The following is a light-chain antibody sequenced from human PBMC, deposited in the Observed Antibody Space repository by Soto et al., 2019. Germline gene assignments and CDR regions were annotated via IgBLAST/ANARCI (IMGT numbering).Light chain of an antibody. Sequence: DIQMTQSPSALSESIGDRDTITCRASQSISTYLAWFQQKPGKAPKLLIYKASSLQSGVPSRFSGSGSGTEFTLTISSLQPDHSATYYCQQYDSYTPTFGQGTKVEIK. CDR3: QQYDSYTPT. CDR1: QSISTY. J-gene: IGKJ1*01. V-gene: IGKV1-5*03. CDR2: KAS.